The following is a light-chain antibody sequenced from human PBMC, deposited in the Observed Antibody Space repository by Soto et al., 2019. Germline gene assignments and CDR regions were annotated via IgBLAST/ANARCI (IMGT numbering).Light chain of an antibody. CDR1: RSLSSSY. CDR2: AAS. J-gene: IGKJ2*01. V-gene: IGKV3-20*01. CDR3: PQQGT. Sequence: EIVLTQSPGTLSLSPGERATLSCRASRSLSSSYVVWYQQKPGQAPRLLIYAASRRATGIPDRFSGSESATEYTLTISRLETEDFAVYYCPQQGTFGQGTKLEIK.